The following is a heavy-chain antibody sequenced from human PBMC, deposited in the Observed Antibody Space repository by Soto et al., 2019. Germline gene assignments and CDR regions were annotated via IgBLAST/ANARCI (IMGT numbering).Heavy chain of an antibody. Sequence: SATLSLACAVYGGSFSGYYWSWIRQPPGKGLEWIGEINHSGSTTYNPSLKSRVTISVDTSKNQFSLKLSSVTAADTAVYYCARVRSSCSWSDYYYGMDVWAQGTTVTVSS. D-gene: IGHD6-13*01. CDR2: INHSGST. V-gene: IGHV4-34*01. J-gene: IGHJ6*02. CDR1: GGSFSGYY. CDR3: ARVRSSCSWSDYYYGMDV.